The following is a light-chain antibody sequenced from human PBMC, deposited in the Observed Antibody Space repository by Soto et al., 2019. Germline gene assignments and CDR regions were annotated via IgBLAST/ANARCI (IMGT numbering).Light chain of an antibody. CDR1: SSDVGGYHY. CDR2: DVS. V-gene: IGLV2-11*01. Sequence: QSVLTQPRSVSGSPGQSVTISCTGTSSDVGGYHYVSWHQQHPGKAPKVLIYDVSKRPSGVPDRFSGSKSGNTASLTISGLQAEDEADYSCCSYAGRYIYVFGTGTKVTV. J-gene: IGLJ1*01. CDR3: CSYAGRYIYV.